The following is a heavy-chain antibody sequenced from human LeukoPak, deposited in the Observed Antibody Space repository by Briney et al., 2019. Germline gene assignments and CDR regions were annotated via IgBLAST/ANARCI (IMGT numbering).Heavy chain of an antibody. CDR2: ISSSSSYI. J-gene: IGHJ3*02. CDR3: ARDRARTYYYDSSGYYVGSAFDI. D-gene: IGHD3-22*01. V-gene: IGHV3-21*01. Sequence: PGGSLRLSCAASGFTFSSYSMNWVRQAPGKGLEWVSSISSSSSYIYYADPVKGRFTISRDNAKNSLYLQMNSLRAEDTAVYYCARDRARTYYYDSSGYYVGSAFDIWGQGTMVTVSS. CDR1: GFTFSSYS.